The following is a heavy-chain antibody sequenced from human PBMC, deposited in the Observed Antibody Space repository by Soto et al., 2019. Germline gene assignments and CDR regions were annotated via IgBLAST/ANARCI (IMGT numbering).Heavy chain of an antibody. CDR1: GFTFISYA. J-gene: IGHJ4*02. D-gene: IGHD2-2*01. Sequence: GDSLRLSCAASGFTFISYAMHWVRQAPGKGLEWVAIISYDGGTKFYADSVKGRFTISRDNSKDTLYLQMNSLRGEDTGVYYCARIAENSCYHYFDYWGQGTLVTVSS. CDR3: ARIAENSCYHYFDY. V-gene: IGHV3-30-3*01. CDR2: ISYDGGTK.